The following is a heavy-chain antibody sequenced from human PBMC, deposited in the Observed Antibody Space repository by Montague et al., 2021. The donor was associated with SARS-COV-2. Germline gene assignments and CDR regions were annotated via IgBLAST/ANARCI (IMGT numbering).Heavy chain of an antibody. CDR3: ARENTVTTFGGPYYIDS. CDR2: IYDSGST. V-gene: IGHV4-59*02. J-gene: IGHJ4*02. Sequence: SETLSLTCIVAGSSVRSYFWGWIRQPPGKGLEWIGNIYDSGSTNYKPSLKSRVTISVDTSKNQFSLKLSAVTAADTAVYYCARENTVTTFGGPYYIDSWGQGTLVTVSA. D-gene: IGHD4-17*01. CDR1: GSSVRSYF.